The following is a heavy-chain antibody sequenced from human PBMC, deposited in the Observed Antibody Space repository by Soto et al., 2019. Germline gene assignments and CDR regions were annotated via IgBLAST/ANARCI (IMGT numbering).Heavy chain of an antibody. D-gene: IGHD2-2*01. Sequence: QVQLVQSGAEVKKPGASVKVSCKASGYTFTSYGISWVRQAPGQGLEWMGWISAYNGNTNYAQKLQGRVTMTTGTSTSTAYMELRSLRSDDTAVYYCARVCRSSTSCPYYYGMDVWGQGTTVTVSS. CDR3: ARVCRSSTSCPYYYGMDV. J-gene: IGHJ6*02. CDR2: ISAYNGNT. CDR1: GYTFTSYG. V-gene: IGHV1-18*01.